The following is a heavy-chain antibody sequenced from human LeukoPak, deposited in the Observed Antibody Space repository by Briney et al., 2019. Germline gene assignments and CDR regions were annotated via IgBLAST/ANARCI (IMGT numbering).Heavy chain of an antibody. V-gene: IGHV1-8*03. Sequence: ASVTVSCKASGYTFTSYDITWVRQAPGQGLEWMGWMNPNSGNTGYPQKFQGRLTITRNISMSTIYMELSSLTSEDTAVYYCARGGAVTTFYYYYMDVWGKGTTVTVSS. CDR2: MNPNSGNT. CDR1: GYTFTSYD. CDR3: ARGGAVTTFYYYYMDV. J-gene: IGHJ6*03. D-gene: IGHD4-17*01.